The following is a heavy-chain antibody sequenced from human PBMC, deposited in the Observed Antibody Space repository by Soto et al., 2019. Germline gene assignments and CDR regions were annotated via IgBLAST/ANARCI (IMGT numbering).Heavy chain of an antibody. CDR3: ARDLGVEPELHYYGMDV. Sequence: PSETLSLTCTVSGDSISRADYYWSWIRQTPGKGLEWIGHIFYSGTTYYNPSLKSRLTISVDTSKNHFSLRLTSVTAAGTAVYYCARDLGVEPELHYYGMDVWGHGTTVTVSS. V-gene: IGHV4-30-4*01. J-gene: IGHJ6*02. CDR2: IFYSGTT. D-gene: IGHD1-1*01. CDR1: GDSISRADYY.